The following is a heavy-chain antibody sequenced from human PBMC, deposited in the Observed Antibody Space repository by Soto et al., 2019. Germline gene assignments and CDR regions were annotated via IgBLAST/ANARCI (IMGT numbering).Heavy chain of an antibody. V-gene: IGHV4-61*01. J-gene: IGHJ4*02. CDR2: IYNNGKT. CDR1: GGSVSSPKYF. CDR3: ARTVMPVGNLPAFDH. D-gene: IGHD7-27*01. Sequence: QMQLQESGPGLVMPSETLSLACTVSGGSVSSPKYFWSWIRQPPGKGLEWVAYIYNNGKTNYNPSLKSRATISVDTAKNQCSLKLTSVTGADSAVYFCARTVMPVGNLPAFDHWGQGVLVTVSS.